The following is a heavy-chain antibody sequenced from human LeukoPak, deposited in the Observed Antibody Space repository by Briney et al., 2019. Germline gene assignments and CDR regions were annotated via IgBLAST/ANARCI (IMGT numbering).Heavy chain of an antibody. CDR3: ALNHCSGGSCYWPYYYYGMDV. Sequence: SGPTLVKPTQTLTLTCTFSGFSLSTSGVGVGWIRQPPGKALEWLALIYWNDDKRYSPSLKSRLTITKDTSKNQVVLTMTNMDPVDTATYYCALNHCSGGSCYWPYYYYGMDVWGQGTTVTVSS. J-gene: IGHJ6*02. CDR1: GFSLSTSGVG. CDR2: IYWNDDK. V-gene: IGHV2-5*01. D-gene: IGHD2-15*01.